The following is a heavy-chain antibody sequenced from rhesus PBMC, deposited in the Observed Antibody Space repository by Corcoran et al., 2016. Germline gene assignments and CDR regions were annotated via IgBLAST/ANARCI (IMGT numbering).Heavy chain of an antibody. V-gene: IGHV4-106*01. J-gene: IGHJ4*01. CDR3: AREIVVGAYFDD. D-gene: IGHD2-39*01. CDR2: IYGSGGCT. CDR1: GGSISDDYY. Sequence: QVQLQESGPGLVKPSETLSLTCAVSGGSISDDYYWSWIRQPPGKGLEWIGYIYGSGGCTNYNPSLKNRVTIAIDTSKNQFSRKLSSVTAADTAVYYCAREIVVGAYFDDWGQGVLVTVSS.